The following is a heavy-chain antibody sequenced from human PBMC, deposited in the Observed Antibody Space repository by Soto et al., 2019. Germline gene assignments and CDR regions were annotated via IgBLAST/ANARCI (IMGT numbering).Heavy chain of an antibody. V-gene: IGHV3-30*18. CDR1: GFTFSNYA. CDR3: AKDKGVFNWATYYFDY. Sequence: PGGSLRLSCAASGFTFSNYAMHWVRQAPGKGLEWVALTSYDGNNEYYTDSVKGRFTISRDNSKNTLFLQMNSPRPEDTAVYYCAKDKGVFNWATYYFDYWGQGAWSPSPQ. J-gene: IGHJ4*02. D-gene: IGHD1-1*01. CDR2: TSYDGNNE.